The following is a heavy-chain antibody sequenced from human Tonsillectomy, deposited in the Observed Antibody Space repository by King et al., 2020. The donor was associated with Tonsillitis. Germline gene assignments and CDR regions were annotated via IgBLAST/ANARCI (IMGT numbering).Heavy chain of an antibody. D-gene: IGHD2-15*01. Sequence: VQLVESGGGLVQPGGSLRLSCAASGFTFSRYWMNWVRQAPGKGLEWVANIKEDGSEEYYVDSVKGRFTISRDSAKNSLYLQMNSLRAEDTAVYYCATTGYCSGSTCGPQGGLLDAFDVWGQGTMVTVSS. J-gene: IGHJ3*01. V-gene: IGHV3-7*01. CDR3: ATTGYCSGSTCGPQGGLLDAFDV. CDR1: GFTFSRYW. CDR2: IKEDGSEE.